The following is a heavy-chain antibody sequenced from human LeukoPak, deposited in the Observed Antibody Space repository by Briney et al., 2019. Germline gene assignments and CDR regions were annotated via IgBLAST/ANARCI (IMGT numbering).Heavy chain of an antibody. J-gene: IGHJ4*02. CDR3: AKDPMPLLRYFDWLTFDY. V-gene: IGHV3-23*01. D-gene: IGHD3-9*01. Sequence: GGSLRLSCAASGFTFSNYAMSWVRQAPGRGLEWVSAISGSGDFTNYADSVKGRFTISRDNSKNTLYLQMNSLRAEDTAVYYCAKDPMPLLRYFDWLTFDYWGQGTLVTVSS. CDR1: GFTFSNYA. CDR2: ISGSGDFT.